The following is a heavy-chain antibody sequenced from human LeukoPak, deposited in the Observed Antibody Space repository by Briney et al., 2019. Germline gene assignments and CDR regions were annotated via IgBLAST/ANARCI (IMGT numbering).Heavy chain of an antibody. CDR1: TSR. Sequence: ASVKVSCKATSRISWVRQAPGQGLEWMGWIGTYGGDTYYAQKFQGRITVTTDTSTSTVYLELRNLRSDDTAVYYCARVSSGWQKRNFDYWGQGTLVTVSS. D-gene: IGHD6-19*01. CDR3: ARVSSGWQKRNFDY. CDR2: IGTYGGDT. V-gene: IGHV1-18*01. J-gene: IGHJ4*02.